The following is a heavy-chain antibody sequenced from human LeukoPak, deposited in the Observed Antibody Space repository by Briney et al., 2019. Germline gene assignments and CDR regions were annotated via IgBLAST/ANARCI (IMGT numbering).Heavy chain of an antibody. CDR1: GFTFDDYA. Sequence: GRSLRLSCAASGFTFDDYAMHWVRQAPGKGLEWVSGISWNSGSIGYADSVKGRFTISRDNAKNSLYLQMNSLRAEDMALYYCARDRYFKRPIAAANFDYWGQGTLVTVSS. J-gene: IGHJ4*02. CDR2: ISWNSGSI. V-gene: IGHV3-9*03. D-gene: IGHD6-13*01. CDR3: ARDRYFKRPIAAANFDY.